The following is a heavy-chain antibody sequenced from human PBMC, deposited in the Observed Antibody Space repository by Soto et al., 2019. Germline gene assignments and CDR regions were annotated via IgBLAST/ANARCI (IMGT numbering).Heavy chain of an antibody. D-gene: IGHD2-8*02. J-gene: IGHJ4*02. CDR2: ISFNATNG. CDR1: GFTFSHFA. CDR3: ARDRGRGYCTGGLCYLGLDH. V-gene: IGHV3-30-3*01. Sequence: GGSLRLSCAASGFTFSHFAMHWVCQAPGKGRAGISVISFNATNGFFADSVKGRFSISRDNSANRLYLQMTNLRPEDTAIYYCARDRGRGYCTGGLCYLGLDHWGQGYPVTVSS.